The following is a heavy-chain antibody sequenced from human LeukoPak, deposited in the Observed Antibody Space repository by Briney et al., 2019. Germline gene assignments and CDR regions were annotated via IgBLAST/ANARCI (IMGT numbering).Heavy chain of an antibody. Sequence: ASVKVSCKASAYRFTSYGISWVRQAPGQGLEWMGWVSTYNGDTKVAQKFQGRVSMTTDTSSRTAYMELRSLSTDDTAVYYCARPMRAAAGPRYYYYYGMDVWGQGTTVTVSS. CDR3: ARPMRAAAGPRYYYYYGMDV. J-gene: IGHJ6*02. CDR1: AYRFTSYG. V-gene: IGHV1-18*01. CDR2: VSTYNGDT. D-gene: IGHD6-13*01.